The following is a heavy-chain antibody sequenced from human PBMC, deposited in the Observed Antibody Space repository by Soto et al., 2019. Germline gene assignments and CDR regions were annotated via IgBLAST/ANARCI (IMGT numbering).Heavy chain of an antibody. CDR1: GFTFNTYS. CDR2: IDTSSSFI. CDR3: ARDGEYSDYENWYFDL. Sequence: ESGGGLVKPGGSLRLSCAASGFTFNTYSMNWVRQAPGKGLEWVSSIDTSSSFIYYGGSLKGRFTISRDNAKNSLYLQMNNLKAEDTAVYYCARDGEYSDYENWYFDLWGRGTLVTVSS. V-gene: IGHV3-21*01. J-gene: IGHJ2*01. D-gene: IGHD5-12*01.